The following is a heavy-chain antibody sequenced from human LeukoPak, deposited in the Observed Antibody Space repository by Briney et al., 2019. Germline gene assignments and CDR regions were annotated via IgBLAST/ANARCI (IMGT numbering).Heavy chain of an antibody. CDR3: ARSGRSLAVDFDY. D-gene: IGHD6-19*01. Sequence: GDSLKISCKGSGYSFTSYWIGGVGQMPGKGLDGMGVIYPDGSDTRYSPSFQGQVTISADKSISTAYLQWSSLKASDTAMYYCARSGRSLAVDFDYWGQGTLVTVSS. J-gene: IGHJ4*02. V-gene: IGHV5-51*01. CDR2: IYPDGSDT. CDR1: GYSFTSYW.